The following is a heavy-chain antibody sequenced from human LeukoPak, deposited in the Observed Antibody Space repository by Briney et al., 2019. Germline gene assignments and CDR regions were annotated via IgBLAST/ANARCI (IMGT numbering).Heavy chain of an antibody. D-gene: IGHD1-26*01. V-gene: IGHV1-69*01. CDR1: GGTFSSYA. CDR3: ARGGDSGSYYNWFDP. Sequence: ASVKVSCKASGGTFSSYAISWVRQAPGQGLEWMGGITPIFGTANYAQKFQGRVTITADESTSTAYMELSSLRSEDTAVYYCARGGDSGSYYNWFDPWGQGTLVTVSS. J-gene: IGHJ5*02. CDR2: ITPIFGTA.